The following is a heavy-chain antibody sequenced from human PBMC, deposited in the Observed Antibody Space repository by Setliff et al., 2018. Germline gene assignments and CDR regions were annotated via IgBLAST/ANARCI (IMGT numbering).Heavy chain of an antibody. CDR3: AKRGPYCSGGTCHYYFDY. J-gene: IGHJ4*02. V-gene: IGHV3-23*01. Sequence: PGGSLRLSCAASGFTFSSYAITWVRQAPGKGLEWVSSISSSSSYIYYADSVKGRFTISRDNSKNTVYLEMNSLRAEDTAVYYRAKRGPYCSGGTCHYYFDYWGQGTLVTVSS. CDR2: ISSSSSYI. CDR1: GFTFSSYA. D-gene: IGHD2-15*01.